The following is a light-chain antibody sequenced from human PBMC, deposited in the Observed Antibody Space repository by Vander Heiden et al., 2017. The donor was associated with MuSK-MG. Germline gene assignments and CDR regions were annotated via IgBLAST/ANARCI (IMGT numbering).Light chain of an antibody. CDR3: QQKDSTSWT. CDR2: WAS. Sequence: DIVMIPSPYSLSLSLGERATINCKSKQSVLYSSNNKNYLAWYQQKPGQPPKLLIYWASTRESGVPNRFSGSGSGTDFTLTISRLQAEDVAVYYCQQKDSTSWTFGQGTKVEIK. V-gene: IGKV4-1*01. J-gene: IGKJ1*01. CDR1: QSVLYSSNNKNY.